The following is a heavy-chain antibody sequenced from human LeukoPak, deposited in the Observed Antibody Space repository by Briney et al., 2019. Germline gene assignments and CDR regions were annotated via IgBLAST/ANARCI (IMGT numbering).Heavy chain of an antibody. V-gene: IGHV4-59*01. J-gene: IGHJ4*02. CDR2: IYYSGST. D-gene: IGHD3-22*01. CDR1: GGSISSYY. CDR3: ARVVTGLYDSSGYVDY. Sequence: SETLSLTCTVSGGSISSYYWSWIRQPPGKGVEWIGYIYYSGSTNYNPSLKSRVTISVDTSKNQFSLKLSSVTAADTAVYYCARVVTGLYDSSGYVDYWGQGTLVTVSS.